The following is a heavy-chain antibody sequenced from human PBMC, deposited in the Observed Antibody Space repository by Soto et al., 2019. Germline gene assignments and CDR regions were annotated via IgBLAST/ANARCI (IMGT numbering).Heavy chain of an antibody. V-gene: IGHV3-23*01. Sequence: GGSLRLSCAASGFTFSSYAMSWVRQAPGKGLEWVSAISGSGGSTYYADSVKGRFTISRDNSKDTLYLQMNSLRAEDTAVYYCAKGGGYSYGNFDYWGQGTLVTVSS. D-gene: IGHD5-18*01. CDR1: GFTFSSYA. CDR2: ISGSGGST. CDR3: AKGGGYSYGNFDY. J-gene: IGHJ4*02.